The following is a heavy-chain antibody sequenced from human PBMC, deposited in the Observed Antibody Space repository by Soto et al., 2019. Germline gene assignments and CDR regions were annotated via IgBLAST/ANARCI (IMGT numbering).Heavy chain of an antibody. V-gene: IGHV1-18*01. Sequence: GASVKVSCKASGYTFTSYGISWVRQAPGQGLEWMGWISAYNGNTNYAQKLQGRVTMTTDTSTSTAYMELSSLRSEDTAVYYCAREDRAARPLGLIWFDPWGQGTLVTVAS. CDR2: ISAYNGNT. D-gene: IGHD6-6*01. CDR1: GYTFTSYG. J-gene: IGHJ5*02. CDR3: AREDRAARPLGLIWFDP.